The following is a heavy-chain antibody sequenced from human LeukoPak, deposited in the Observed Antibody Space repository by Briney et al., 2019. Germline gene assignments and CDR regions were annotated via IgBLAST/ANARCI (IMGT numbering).Heavy chain of an antibody. Sequence: NPGGSLRLSCAASGFTFSSYSMNWVRQAPGKGLEWVSSISSSSSYIYYADSVKGRFTISRDNSKNTLYLQMNSLRAEDTAVYYCAKGSYDSSGYYYGRDLLNNWGQGTLVTVSS. CDR2: ISSSSSYI. CDR1: GFTFSSYS. CDR3: AKGSYDSSGYYYGRDLLNN. J-gene: IGHJ4*02. V-gene: IGHV3-21*01. D-gene: IGHD3-22*01.